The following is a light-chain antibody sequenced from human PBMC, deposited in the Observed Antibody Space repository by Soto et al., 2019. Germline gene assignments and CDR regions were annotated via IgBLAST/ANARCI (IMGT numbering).Light chain of an antibody. V-gene: IGKV1-27*01. J-gene: IGKJ1*01. CDR3: QKYNSAPWT. CDR1: QGISNY. CDR2: AAS. Sequence: DIQMTQSPSSLSASVGDRVTISCRASQGISNYLAWYQQKPGKVPRLLIFAASTLQSGAPSRFRGAGSETDFPLTINGLQPEHVATYYRQKYNSAPWTFGQGTKVQIK.